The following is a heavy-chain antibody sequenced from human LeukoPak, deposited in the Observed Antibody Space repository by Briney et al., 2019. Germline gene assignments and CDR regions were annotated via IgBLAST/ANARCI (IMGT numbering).Heavy chain of an antibody. V-gene: IGHV3-74*01. Sequence: PGGSLRLSCSASGFTFSSYWMHWVRQAPGKGLVWVSRINSDGSSTSYADSVKGRFTISRDNAKNTLYLQMNSLRAEDTAVYYCARDAGGGSYWYFDLWGRGTLVTVSS. CDR3: ARDAGGGSYWYFDL. D-gene: IGHD3-10*01. CDR1: GFTFSSYW. CDR2: INSDGSST. J-gene: IGHJ2*01.